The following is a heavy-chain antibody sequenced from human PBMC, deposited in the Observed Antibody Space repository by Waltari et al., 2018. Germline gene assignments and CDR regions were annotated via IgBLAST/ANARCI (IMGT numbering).Heavy chain of an antibody. J-gene: IGHJ4*02. CDR3: ARGDLHYGSSGFFY. V-gene: IGHV4-34*01. CDR1: GGSFNDYY. D-gene: IGHD3-22*01. CDR2: IHHSGTT. Sequence: QVQLHQWGAGLLKPSETLSPTCGVSGGSFNDYYWTWIRQPPGKGLEWIGEIHHSGTTDYNPSHNSRLTMSVDTSQKQISLKMSSVTAADTAVYYCARGDLHYGSSGFFYWGQGALVTVSS.